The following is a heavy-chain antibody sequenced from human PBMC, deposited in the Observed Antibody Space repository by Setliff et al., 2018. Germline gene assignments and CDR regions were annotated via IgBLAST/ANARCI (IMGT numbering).Heavy chain of an antibody. D-gene: IGHD2-15*01. CDR2: ISPYSGKT. Sequence: APVKVSCKASGYTFTTYAMSWMRQAPGQGLEWVGWISPYSGKTDYAQKFQGRVIMTIDPSATTAYMELKALRSDDTAVYYCARGRGPDIVVTIPGDYWGQGTQGTVS. CDR3: ARGRGPDIVVTIPGDY. V-gene: IGHV1-18*01. J-gene: IGHJ4*02. CDR1: GYTFTTYA.